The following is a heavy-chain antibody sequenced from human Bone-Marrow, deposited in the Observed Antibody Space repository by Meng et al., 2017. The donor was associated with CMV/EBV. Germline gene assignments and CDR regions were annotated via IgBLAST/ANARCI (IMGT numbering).Heavy chain of an antibody. CDR3: ARGTTAY. CDR2: IKQGGSEK. V-gene: IGHV3-7*01. J-gene: IGHJ4*02. Sequence: GESLKIACAASGFTFSSYWMSWVRQAPGKGLEWVANIKQGGSEKYYVASVKGRFNISRDNAKNSLYLQMNSLRAEDTAVYYCARGTTAYWGQGTPVTVSS. D-gene: IGHD4-17*01. CDR1: GFTFSSYW.